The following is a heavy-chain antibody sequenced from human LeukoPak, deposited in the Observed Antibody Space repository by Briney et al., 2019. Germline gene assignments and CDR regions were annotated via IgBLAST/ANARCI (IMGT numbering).Heavy chain of an antibody. CDR1: GYTFTGYA. Sequence: ASVKVSCKASGYTFTGYAMNWVRQAPGQGLEWMGWINTNTGNPTYAQGFTGRFVFSLDTSVSTAYPQISSLKAEDTAVYYCATTSKDILTGYLYYFDYWGQGTLVTVSS. CDR2: INTNTGNP. D-gene: IGHD3-9*01. CDR3: ATTSKDILTGYLYYFDY. V-gene: IGHV7-4-1*02. J-gene: IGHJ4*02.